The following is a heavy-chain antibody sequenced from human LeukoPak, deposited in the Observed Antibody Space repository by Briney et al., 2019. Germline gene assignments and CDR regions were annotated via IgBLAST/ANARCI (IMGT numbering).Heavy chain of an antibody. D-gene: IGHD3-3*01. J-gene: IGHJ5*02. CDR3: ARSLTSRITIFGGVSGNWFDP. CDR2: IYYSGST. V-gene: IGHV4-59*01. Sequence: KPSETLSLTCTVSGGSISSYYWSWIRQPPGKGLEWIGYIYYSGSTNYNPSLKSRVTISVETSKNQFSLKLSSVTAADTAVYYCARSLTSRITIFGGVSGNWFDPWGQGTLVTVSS. CDR1: GGSISSYY.